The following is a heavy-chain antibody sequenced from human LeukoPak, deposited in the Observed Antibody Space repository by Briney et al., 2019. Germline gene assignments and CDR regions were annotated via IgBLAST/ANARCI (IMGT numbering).Heavy chain of an antibody. V-gene: IGHV3-23*01. J-gene: IGHJ4*02. Sequence: GGSLRLSCAASGFTFSSYAMGWVRQAPGKGLEWVSAISGSSGSTYYADSVKGRFTISRDNSKNTLYLQMNSLRAEDTAVYYCAKSVLSSGGWFDYWGQGTLVTVSS. D-gene: IGHD6-19*01. CDR2: ISGSSGST. CDR3: AKSVLSSGGWFDY. CDR1: GFTFSSYA.